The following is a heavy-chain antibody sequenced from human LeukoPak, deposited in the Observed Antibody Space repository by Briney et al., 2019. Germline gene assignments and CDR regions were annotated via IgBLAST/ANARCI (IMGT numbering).Heavy chain of an antibody. CDR3: ARDLGYCSGGSCYAPDDFHRADNWFDP. J-gene: IGHJ5*02. CDR2: IYTSGST. Sequence: PSETLSLTCTVSGCSISSYYWSWIRQPAGKGLEWIGRIYTSGSTNYNPSLKSRVTMSVDTSKNQFSLKLSSVTAADTAVYYCARDLGYCSGGSCYAPDDFHRADNWFDPWGQGTLVTVSS. V-gene: IGHV4-4*07. CDR1: GCSISSYY. D-gene: IGHD2-15*01.